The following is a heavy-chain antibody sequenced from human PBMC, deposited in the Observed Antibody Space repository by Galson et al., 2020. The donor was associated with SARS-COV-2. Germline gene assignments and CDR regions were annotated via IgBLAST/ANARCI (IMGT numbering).Heavy chain of an antibody. Sequence: SVKVSCKASAGTFSSYAISWVRHAPGQGLEWMGGLIPFLGIANYAQKFQDRVTITADKSTSTAYMELSSLRSEDTAAYYCARLSGVYYDRSGYLFDYWGQGTLVTVS. V-gene: IGHV1-69*10. D-gene: IGHD3-22*01. CDR2: LIPFLGIA. J-gene: IGHJ4*02. CDR3: ARLSGVYYDRSGYLFDY. CDR1: AGTFSSYA.